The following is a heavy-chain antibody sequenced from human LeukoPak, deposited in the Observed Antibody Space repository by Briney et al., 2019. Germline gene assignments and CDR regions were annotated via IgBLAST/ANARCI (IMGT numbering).Heavy chain of an antibody. CDR2: VYYTGNT. Sequence: SETLSLSCTVSPGSISSITNYWGWIRQPPGKGLEWFGSVYYTGNTYYNPSLKSRVTISVGASKSQFSLKLSALTAADTAVYYCASGPFNYFDFWGQGTLVIVSS. CDR1: PGSISSITNY. CDR3: ASGPFNYFDF. J-gene: IGHJ4*02. V-gene: IGHV4-39*01.